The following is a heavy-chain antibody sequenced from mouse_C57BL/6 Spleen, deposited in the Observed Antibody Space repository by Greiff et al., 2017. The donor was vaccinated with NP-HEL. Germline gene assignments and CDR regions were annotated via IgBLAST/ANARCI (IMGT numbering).Heavy chain of an antibody. CDR2: IHPNSGST. CDR1: GYTFTSYW. V-gene: IGHV1-64*01. J-gene: IGHJ3*01. CDR3: AREGIYYDYDGSFAY. Sequence: QVQLQQPGAELVKPGASVKLSCKASGYTFTSYWMHWAKQRPGPGLEWIGMIHPNSGSTHYNEKFKSKATLTVDKSSSTAYMQLSSLTSEDSAVYYCAREGIYYDYDGSFAYWGQGTLVTVSA. D-gene: IGHD2-4*01.